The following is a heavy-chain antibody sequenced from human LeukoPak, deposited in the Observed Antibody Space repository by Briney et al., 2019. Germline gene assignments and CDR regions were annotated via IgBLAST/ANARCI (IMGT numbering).Heavy chain of an antibody. CDR2: MKPDSGDT. J-gene: IGHJ5*02. V-gene: IGHV1-8*03. Sequence: ASVKVSCKASGYIFTNYDINWVRQAPGQGLEWMAWMKPDSGDTGYAQSLQGRLTITRDTSITTAYMELSGLRYDDTAMYYCARRFRSGSYTGLDLWGQGTLVSVSS. CDR1: GYIFTNYD. D-gene: IGHD1-26*01. CDR3: ARRFRSGSYTGLDL.